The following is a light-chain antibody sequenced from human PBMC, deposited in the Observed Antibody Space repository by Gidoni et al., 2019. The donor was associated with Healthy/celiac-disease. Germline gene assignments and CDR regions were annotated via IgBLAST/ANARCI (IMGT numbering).Light chain of an antibody. V-gene: IGKV1-39*01. CDR1: QSISSY. Sequence: DIQMTQPPSSLSASVGDRVTITCRARQSISSYLNWYQQKPVKAPKRLIYAASSLQSGVPSRFSGSGSGTDVTLTSSSLQPEDFATYYCQQSYSTPPTFGQGTKLEIK. CDR3: QQSYSTPPT. CDR2: AAS. J-gene: IGKJ2*01.